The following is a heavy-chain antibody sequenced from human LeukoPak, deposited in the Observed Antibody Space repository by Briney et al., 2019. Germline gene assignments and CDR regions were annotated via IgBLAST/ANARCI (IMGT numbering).Heavy chain of an antibody. CDR1: GGSLSSGGSY. V-gene: IGHV4-31*03. J-gene: IGHJ4*02. D-gene: IGHD3-16*01. CDR3: ARVSDDYVWGSYRLYYFDY. CDR2: IYYSGST. Sequence: SQTLSLTCTVSGGSLSSGGSYWSWIRQHPGKGLEWIGYIYYSGSTYYNPSLKSRVTISVDTSKNQFSLKLSSVTAADTAVYYCARVSDDYVWGSYRLYYFDYWGQGTLVTVSS.